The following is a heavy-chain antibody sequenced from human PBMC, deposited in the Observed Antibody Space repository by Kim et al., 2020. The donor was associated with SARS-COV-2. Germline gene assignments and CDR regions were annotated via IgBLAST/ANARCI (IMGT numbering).Heavy chain of an antibody. D-gene: IGHD3-10*01. CDR2: IYYSGST. V-gene: IGHV4-59*01. CDR1: GGSISSYY. J-gene: IGHJ3*02. Sequence: SETLSLTCTVSGGSISSYYWSWIRQPPGKGLEWIGYIYYSGSTNYNPSLKSRVTISVDTSKNQFSLKLSSVTAADTAVYYCARASITMVRGVITASPYDAFDIWGQGTMVTVSS. CDR3: ARASITMVRGVITASPYDAFDI.